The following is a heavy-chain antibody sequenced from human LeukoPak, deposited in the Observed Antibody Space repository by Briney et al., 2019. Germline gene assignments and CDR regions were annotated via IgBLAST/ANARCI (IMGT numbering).Heavy chain of an antibody. V-gene: IGHV3-23*01. CDR2: ISGSGGSP. D-gene: IGHD3-9*01. CDR1: GITFSSYA. CDR3: QKTAYDILTGYYPLDY. Sequence: GGSLRLSCAASGITFSSYAMSWVRQAPGKGLERVSAISGSGGSPYYADSVKGRFTISRDNSKNTLYLQMNSLRAEDTVFFFKQKTAYDILTGYYPLDYWGQGTLVTVSA. J-gene: IGHJ4*02.